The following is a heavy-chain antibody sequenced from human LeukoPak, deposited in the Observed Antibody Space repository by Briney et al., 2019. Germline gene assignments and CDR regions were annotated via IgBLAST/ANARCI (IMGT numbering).Heavy chain of an antibody. J-gene: IGHJ1*01. D-gene: IGHD3-22*01. CDR1: GFTFSSYA. CDR2: ITGSGGST. Sequence: GGSLRLSCAASGFTFSSYAMSWVRQAPGKGLEWVSAITGSGGSTYYADSVKCRFPISRDNSKNTLYLQMHSLRAADTAVYYCATRRAYYYGSRPPQDYFQHWGQRTLVTVSS. V-gene: IGHV3-23*01. CDR3: ATRRAYYYGSRPPQDYFQH.